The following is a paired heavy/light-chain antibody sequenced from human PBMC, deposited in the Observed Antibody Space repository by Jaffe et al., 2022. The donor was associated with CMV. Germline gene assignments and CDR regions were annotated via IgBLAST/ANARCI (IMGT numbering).Light chain of an antibody. CDR2: DVT. J-gene: IGLJ3*02. CDR3: SSYASSSTRWV. CDR1: SSDIGGYNF. V-gene: IGLV2-14*03. Sequence: QSALTQPASVSGSPGQSITISCTGTSSDIGGYNFVSWYQQHPGKAPKLMIYDVTNRPSGVSNRFSGSKSGNTASLTISGLQAEDEAHYYCSSYASSSTRWVFGGGTKLTVL.
Heavy chain of an antibody. CDR2: IYYSGST. CDR3: ARRPNPMGINTWYWLDP. D-gene: IGHD3-22*01. Sequence: QLQLQESGPGVVKPSETLSLTCTVSGGSISSSSYYWGWIRQPPGKGLEWIGSIYYSGSTYYNPSLKSRVTISVDTSKKQFSLKLSSVTAADTAVYYCARRPNPMGINTWYWLDPWGQGTLVTVSS. V-gene: IGHV4-39*01. CDR1: GGSISSSSYY. J-gene: IGHJ5*02.